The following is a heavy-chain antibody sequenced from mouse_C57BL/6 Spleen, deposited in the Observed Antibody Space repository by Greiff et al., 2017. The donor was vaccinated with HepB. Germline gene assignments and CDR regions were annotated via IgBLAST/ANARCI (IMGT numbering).Heavy chain of an antibody. V-gene: IGHV1-53*01. CDR1: GYTFTSYW. D-gene: IGHD2-4*01. Sequence: QVHVKQPGTELVKPGASVKLSCKASGYTFTSYWMHWVKQRPGQGLEWIGNINPSNGGTNYNEKFKSKATLTVDKSSSTAYMQLSSLTSEDSAVYYCARSLLGLRRGNWGQGTSVTVSS. CDR2: INPSNGGT. J-gene: IGHJ4*01. CDR3: ARSLLGLRRGN.